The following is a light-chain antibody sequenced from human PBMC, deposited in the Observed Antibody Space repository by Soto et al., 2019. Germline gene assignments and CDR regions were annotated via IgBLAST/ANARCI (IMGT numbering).Light chain of an antibody. CDR3: AAWDDTLNGPL. J-gene: IGLJ2*01. V-gene: IGLV1-44*01. CDR2: ATN. Sequence: QSVLTQPPSASGTPGQTVTISCSGSRSNVGRNAVSWYQQVPGMAPKLLVFATNKRPSGVPDRFSGSASGASASLAISGLQSEDEADYYCAAWDDTLNGPLIGGGTKLTVL. CDR1: RSNVGRNA.